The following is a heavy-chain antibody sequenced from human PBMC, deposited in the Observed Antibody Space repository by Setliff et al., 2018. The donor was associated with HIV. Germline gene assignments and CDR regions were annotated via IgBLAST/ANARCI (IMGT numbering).Heavy chain of an antibody. Sequence: GGSLSLSCAASGFTFNNAWMTWVRQAPGKGLEWVGHIKSKTDGGTTDYAAPVKGRFTISRDDSKTTLYLQMNSLKTEDTAVYYCTTEDPWLRFGHWGQGTQVTVSS. CDR2: IKSKTDGGTT. J-gene: IGHJ5*02. CDR3: TTEDPWLRFGH. D-gene: IGHD5-12*01. CDR1: GFTFNNAW. V-gene: IGHV3-15*01.